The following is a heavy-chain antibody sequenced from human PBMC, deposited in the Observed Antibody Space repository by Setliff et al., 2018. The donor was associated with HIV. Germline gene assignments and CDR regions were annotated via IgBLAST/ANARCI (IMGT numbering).Heavy chain of an antibody. V-gene: IGHV4-61*09. CDR1: GDSISSGRFY. D-gene: IGHD3-16*01. J-gene: IGHJ4*02. CDR3: ARGEYVNHFFDN. CDR2: IHTSGST. Sequence: PSETLSLTCAVSGDSISSGRFYWTWIRQPAGKGLEWIGHIHTSGSTDFNPSLKSRVTISADTSKNQFSLKLSSLTAADTAAYYCARGEYVNHFFDNWGRGTQVTVSS.